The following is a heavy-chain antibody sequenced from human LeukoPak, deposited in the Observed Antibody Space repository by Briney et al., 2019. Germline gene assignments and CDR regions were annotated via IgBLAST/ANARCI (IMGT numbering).Heavy chain of an antibody. CDR2: INPSGGST. CDR1: GYTFTSYY. V-gene: IGHV1-46*01. D-gene: IGHD3-22*01. J-gene: IGHJ5*02. CDR3: ARTYDSSGYSYWNWFDP. Sequence: GASVKVSCKASGYTFTSYYMHWVRQAPGQGLEWMGIINPSGGSTSYAQKFQGRVTITADESTSTAYMELSSLRSEDTAVYYCARTYDSSGYSYWNWFDPWGQGTLVTVSS.